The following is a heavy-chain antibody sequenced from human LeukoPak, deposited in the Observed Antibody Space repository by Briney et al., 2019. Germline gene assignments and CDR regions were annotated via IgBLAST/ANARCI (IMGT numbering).Heavy chain of an antibody. CDR2: IYYSGST. Sequence: SETLSLTCTVSGGSISSSSYYWGWIRQPPGKGLEWIGSIYYSGSTYYNPSLKSRVTISVDTSKNQFSLKLSSVTAADTAVYYCARSSRTTVAGKNLRGAFDIWGQGTMVTVSS. D-gene: IGHD6-19*01. V-gene: IGHV4-39*01. J-gene: IGHJ3*02. CDR1: GGSISSSSYY. CDR3: ARSSRTTVAGKNLRGAFDI.